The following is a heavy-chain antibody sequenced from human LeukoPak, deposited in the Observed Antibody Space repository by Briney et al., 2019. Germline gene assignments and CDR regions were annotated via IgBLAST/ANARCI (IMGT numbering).Heavy chain of an antibody. CDR3: ARDRGYSRAGNYYYGMDV. D-gene: IGHD6-13*01. CDR2: IIPIIGTA. V-gene: IGHV1-69*13. CDR1: GGTFSSYA. J-gene: IGHJ6*02. Sequence: SVKVSCKASGGTFSSYAISWVRQAPGQGLEWMGGIIPIIGTANYAQKFQGRVTITADESTSTAYMELSSLRSEDTAVYYCARDRGYSRAGNYYYGMDVWGQGTTVTVSS.